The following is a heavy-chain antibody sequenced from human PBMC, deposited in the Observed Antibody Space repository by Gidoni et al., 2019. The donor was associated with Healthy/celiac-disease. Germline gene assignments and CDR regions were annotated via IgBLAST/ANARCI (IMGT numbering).Heavy chain of an antibody. V-gene: IGHV3-30*03. CDR2: ISYDGSNK. CDR3: VRNPEQWLEYFDY. D-gene: IGHD6-19*01. Sequence: QVQLVESGGGVVQPGRSLRLSCAASGFTFSSYGMHWVRQAPGKGLEWVAVISYDGSNKYYADSVKGRFTISRDNSKNTLYLQMNSLRAEDTAVYYCVRNPEQWLEYFDYWGQGTLVTVSS. J-gene: IGHJ4*02. CDR1: GFTFSSYG.